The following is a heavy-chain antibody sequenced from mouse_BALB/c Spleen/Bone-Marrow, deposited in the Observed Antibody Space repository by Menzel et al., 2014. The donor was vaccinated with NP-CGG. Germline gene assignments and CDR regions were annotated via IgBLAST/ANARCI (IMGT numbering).Heavy chain of an antibody. V-gene: IGHV7-1*02. CDR1: GFTFTDFY. CDR2: SRNKANDYTT. CDR3: ARDDGSRAMEY. J-gene: IGHJ4*01. D-gene: IGHD2-2*01. Sequence: EVKVVESGGRLVQPGGSLRLSCATSGFTFTDFYMEWVRQPPGKRLEWIAASRNKANDYTTEYSASVKGRFIVSRDTSQSILYLQMNALRGEDTATYYCARDDGSRAMEYWGQGTSVTVSS.